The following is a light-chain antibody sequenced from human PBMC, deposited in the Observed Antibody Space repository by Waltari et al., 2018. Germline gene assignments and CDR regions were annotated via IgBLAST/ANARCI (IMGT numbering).Light chain of an antibody. CDR1: SSNFGAGYD. Sequence: QSVLTQPPSMSGAPGQKVTIPCTGGSSNFGAGYDVHWYQQFPGSAPKLLILGNTNRPSGVPGRFSGSRSGTSASLAIAGLQSEDEAVYYCQSYDSSLSASVFGGGTTLTVL. J-gene: IGLJ3*02. V-gene: IGLV1-40*01. CDR2: GNT. CDR3: QSYDSSLSASV.